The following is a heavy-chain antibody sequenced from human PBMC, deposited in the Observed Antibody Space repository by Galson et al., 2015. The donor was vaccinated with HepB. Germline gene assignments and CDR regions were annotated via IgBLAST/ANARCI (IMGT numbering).Heavy chain of an antibody. Sequence: SCKASGYTFISYAMHWVRQAPGQRLEWMGWINAGNGNTEYSQKFQGRVTITRDTSASAAYMELSSLRSEDTAVYYCARTGYYYYGMDVWGQGTTVTVSS. V-gene: IGHV1-3*01. CDR2: INAGNGNT. CDR3: ARTGYYYYGMDV. CDR1: GYTFISYA. J-gene: IGHJ6*02. D-gene: IGHD1-14*01.